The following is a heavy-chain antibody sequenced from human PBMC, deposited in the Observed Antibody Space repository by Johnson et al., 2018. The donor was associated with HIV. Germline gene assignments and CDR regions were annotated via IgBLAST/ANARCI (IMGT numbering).Heavy chain of an antibody. V-gene: IGHV3-15*01. CDR2: IKSKTDGGTT. CDR1: GFTFSNAW. CDR3: TTAIVIDAFDI. Sequence: VQLVESGGDLVEPGESLRLSCVASGFTFSNAWMHWVRQAPGKGLEWVGRIKSKTDGGTTDYAAPVKGRFTISRDDSKNTLYLQMNSLKTEDTAVYYCTTAIVIDAFDIWGQGTMVTVSS. J-gene: IGHJ3*02. D-gene: IGHD3-16*02.